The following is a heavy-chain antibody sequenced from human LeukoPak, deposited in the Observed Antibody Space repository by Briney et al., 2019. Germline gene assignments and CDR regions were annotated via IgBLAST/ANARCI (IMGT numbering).Heavy chain of an antibody. CDR1: GGSICSYY. V-gene: IGHV4-59*01. D-gene: IGHD3-22*01. CDR3: ARTTHYYDSSGYITYAFDI. CDR2: IYYSGST. J-gene: IGHJ3*02. Sequence: PSETLSLTCTVSGGSICSYYWSWIRQPPGKGLEWIGYIYYSGSTNYNPSLKSRVTISVDTSKNQFSLKLSSVTAADTAVYYCARTTHYYDSSGYITYAFDIWGQGTMVTVSS.